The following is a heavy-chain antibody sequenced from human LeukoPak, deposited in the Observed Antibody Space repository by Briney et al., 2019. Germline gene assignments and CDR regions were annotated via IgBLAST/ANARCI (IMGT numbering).Heavy chain of an antibody. J-gene: IGHJ3*02. CDR2: IKSKGDGGTT. D-gene: IGHD3-10*01. V-gene: IGHV3-15*01. Sequence: GGSLRLSCAASRFTVSTNYMSWVRQAPGKGLEWVGRIKSKGDGGTTDYAAPVKGRFTISRDDSKNTLYLQMNSLKTEDTAVYYCTLYYNAFDIWGQGTMVTVSS. CDR1: RFTVSTNY. CDR3: TLYYNAFDI.